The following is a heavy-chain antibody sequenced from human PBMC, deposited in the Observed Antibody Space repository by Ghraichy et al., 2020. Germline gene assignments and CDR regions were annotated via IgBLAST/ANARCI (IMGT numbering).Heavy chain of an antibody. CDR1: GGSFSGYY. Sequence: SQTLSLTCAVYGGSFSGYYWSWIRQPPGKGLEWIGEINHSGSTNYNPSLKSRVTISVDTSKNQFSLKLSSVTAADTAVYYCAGAAVAGQGDYDYWGQGTLVTVSS. CDR2: INHSGST. CDR3: AGAAVAGQGDYDY. V-gene: IGHV4-34*01. D-gene: IGHD6-19*01. J-gene: IGHJ4*02.